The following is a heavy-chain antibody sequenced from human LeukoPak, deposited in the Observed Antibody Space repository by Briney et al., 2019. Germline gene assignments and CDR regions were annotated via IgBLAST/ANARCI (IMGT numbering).Heavy chain of an antibody. D-gene: IGHD1-26*01. V-gene: IGHV4-34*01. Sequence: PSETLSLTCAVYRGSFSGYYWSWIRQPPGKGLEWIGEINHSGSTNYNPSLKSRVTISVDTSKNQFSLKLSSVTAADTAVYYCARLGPATYFDNWGQGTLVTVSS. CDR1: RGSFSGYY. CDR2: INHSGST. CDR3: ARLGPATYFDN. J-gene: IGHJ4*02.